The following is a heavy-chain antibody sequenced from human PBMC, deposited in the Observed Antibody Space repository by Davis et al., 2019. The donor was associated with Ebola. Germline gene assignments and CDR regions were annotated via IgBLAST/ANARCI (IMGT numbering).Heavy chain of an antibody. Sequence: SETLSLTCTVSGGSVSSGSYYWSWIRQPPGKGLEWIGYIYYSGSTNYNPSLKSRVTISVDTSKNQFSLKLSSVTAADTAVYYCARRYCSSTSCYFYYYYYGMDVWGQGTTVTVSS. CDR3: ARRYCSSTSCYFYYYYYGMDV. D-gene: IGHD2-2*01. CDR1: GGSVSSGSYY. CDR2: IYYSGST. V-gene: IGHV4-61*01. J-gene: IGHJ6*02.